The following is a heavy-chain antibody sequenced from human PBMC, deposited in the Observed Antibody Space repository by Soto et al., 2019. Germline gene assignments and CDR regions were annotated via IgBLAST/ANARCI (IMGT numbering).Heavy chain of an antibody. CDR2: IYYSGST. V-gene: IGHV4-59*01. J-gene: IGHJ5*02. Sequence: SETLSLTCTVSGGSISSYYWSWIRQLPGKGLEWIGYIYYSGSTNYNPSLKSRVTISVDTSKNQFSLKLSSVTAADTAVYYCARPLFGRGNWFDPWGQGTLVTVSS. CDR1: GGSISSYY. D-gene: IGHD3-10*01. CDR3: ARPLFGRGNWFDP.